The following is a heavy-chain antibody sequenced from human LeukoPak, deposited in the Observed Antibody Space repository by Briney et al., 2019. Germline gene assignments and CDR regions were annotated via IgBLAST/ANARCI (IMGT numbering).Heavy chain of an antibody. V-gene: IGHV4-38-2*02. CDR2: IFHSGST. Sequence: SETLSLTCTVSGYSISSGYYWGWIRQPPGKGLEWIGTIFHSGSTYSNPSLKSRVTISVDTSKNQFSLKLSSVTAADTAVYYCARAQTVLYSSSWYWFDPWGQGTLVTVSS. CDR1: GYSISSGYY. D-gene: IGHD6-13*01. CDR3: ARAQTVLYSSSWYWFDP. J-gene: IGHJ5*02.